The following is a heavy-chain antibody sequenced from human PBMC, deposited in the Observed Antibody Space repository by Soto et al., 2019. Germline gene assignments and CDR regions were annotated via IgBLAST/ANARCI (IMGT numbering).Heavy chain of an antibody. CDR1: GFTFDDYT. J-gene: IGHJ6*02. D-gene: IGHD1-20*01. Sequence: GGSLRLSCAASGFTFDDYTMHWVRQAPGKGLEWVSLISWDGGSTYYADSVKGRFTISRDNSKNSLYLQMNSLRTEDTALYYCAKDSYTWNLGHYYYGMDVWGQGTTVTVSS. CDR2: ISWDGGST. V-gene: IGHV3-43*01. CDR3: AKDSYTWNLGHYYYGMDV.